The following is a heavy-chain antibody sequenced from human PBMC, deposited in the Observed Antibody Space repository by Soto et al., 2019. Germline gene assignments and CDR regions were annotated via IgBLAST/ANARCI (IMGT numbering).Heavy chain of an antibody. D-gene: IGHD6-19*01. CDR1: GFTFSSYW. CDR2: INSDGSST. CDR3: ARGRYSSGRYSWFDP. Sequence: PGESLRLSCTASGFTFSSYWMHWVRQPPGKGLVWVSRINSDGSSTSYAGSVKGRFTISRDNAKNTLYLQMNSLRAEDTAVDYSARGRYSSGRYSWFDPWGQGTLVTVSS. V-gene: IGHV3-74*01. J-gene: IGHJ5*02.